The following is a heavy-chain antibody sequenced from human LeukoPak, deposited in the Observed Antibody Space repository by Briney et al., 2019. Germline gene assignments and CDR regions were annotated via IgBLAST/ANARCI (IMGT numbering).Heavy chain of an antibody. CDR3: AREVDCSSTSCYAFIVY. CDR1: GGSISSGSYY. J-gene: IGHJ4*02. V-gene: IGHV4-61*02. Sequence: SQTLSLTCTVSGGSISSGSYYWSWIRQPAGKGLEWIGRIYASGSTNYNPSLKSRVTISVDTSKNQFSLKLSSVTAADTAVYYCAREVDCSSTSCYAFIVYWGQGTLVTVPS. CDR2: IYASGST. D-gene: IGHD2-2*01.